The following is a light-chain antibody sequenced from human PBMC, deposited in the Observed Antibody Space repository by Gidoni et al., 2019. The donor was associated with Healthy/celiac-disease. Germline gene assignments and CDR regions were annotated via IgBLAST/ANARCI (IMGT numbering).Light chain of an antibody. CDR1: QGISSA. Sequence: AIQLTQSPSSLSASVGDRVTITCRASQGISSALAWYQQKPGKAPKLLIYDASSLESGVPSRFSGSGSGTEFTLTISSLQPEDFATYYCQQFNSYPYTCGQGTKLEIK. CDR3: QQFNSYPYT. J-gene: IGKJ2*01. V-gene: IGKV1-13*02. CDR2: DAS.